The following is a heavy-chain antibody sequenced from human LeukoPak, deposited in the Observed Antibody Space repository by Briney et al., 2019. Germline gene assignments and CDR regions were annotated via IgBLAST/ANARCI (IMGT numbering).Heavy chain of an antibody. CDR1: GFTFSSYA. J-gene: IGHJ4*02. CDR3: VKADFTNRWEPFDY. D-gene: IGHD1-14*01. Sequence: GGSLRLSCSASGFTFSSYALHWVRQAPGKGLEYLSAIEGAGKSTHYADSVKGRFTISRDNSKNTLYLQMSSLRPEDTAVYYCVKADFTNRWEPFDYWGRGTLVTVSS. V-gene: IGHV3-64D*06. CDR2: IEGAGKST.